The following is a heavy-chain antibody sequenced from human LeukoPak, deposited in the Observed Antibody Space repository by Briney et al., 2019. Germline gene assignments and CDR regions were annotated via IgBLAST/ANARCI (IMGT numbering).Heavy chain of an antibody. J-gene: IGHJ4*02. CDR3: ARVDTAMVIDY. D-gene: IGHD5-18*01. CDR1: GGSISSGDYY. V-gene: IGHV4-31*03. Sequence: SETLSLTCTVSGGSISSGDYYWSWIRQHPGKGLEWIGYIYYSGSTYYNPSLKSRVTISVDTSKNQFSLKLSSVTAADTAVYYCARVDTAMVIDYWGQGTLVTVSS. CDR2: IYYSGST.